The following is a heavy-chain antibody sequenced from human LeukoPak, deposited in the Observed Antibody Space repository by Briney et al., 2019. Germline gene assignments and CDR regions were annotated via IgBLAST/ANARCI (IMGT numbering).Heavy chain of an antibody. J-gene: IGHJ4*02. Sequence: PSETLSLTCGVSGGSITTTNYWSWVRQPPGGGLEWIGEVSLAGRTRYNPSLKNRVNISIDESKNHLYLNLASVTAADTAVYYCSRERGPFCPFGHWGQGTLVAVTS. V-gene: IGHV4-4*02. CDR2: VSLAGRT. CDR1: GGSITTTNY. CDR3: SRERGPFCPFGH.